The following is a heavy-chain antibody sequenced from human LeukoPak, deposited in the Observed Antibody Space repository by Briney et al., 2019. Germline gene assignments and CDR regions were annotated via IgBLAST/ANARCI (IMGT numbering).Heavy chain of an antibody. CDR1: GGSISSGSYY. V-gene: IGHV4-61*02. J-gene: IGHJ4*02. CDR2: IYTSGST. Sequence: SETLSLTCTVSGGSISSGSYYWSWIRQPAGKGLEWIGRIYTSGSTNYNPSLKSRVTISVDTSKNQFSLKLSSVTAADTAVYYCARGQWEFADWGQGTLVTVSS. D-gene: IGHD1-26*01. CDR3: ARGQWEFAD.